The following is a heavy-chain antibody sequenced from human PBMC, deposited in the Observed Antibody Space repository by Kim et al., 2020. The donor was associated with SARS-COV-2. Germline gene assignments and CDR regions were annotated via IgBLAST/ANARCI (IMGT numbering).Heavy chain of an antibody. CDR3: ASRGSIYGKNYYYGMD. V-gene: IGHV1-69*06. CDR2: IIPIFGTT. J-gene: IGHJ6*01. Sequence: SVKVSCKASGGTFSSYAISWVRQAPGQGLEWMGLIIPIFGTTNYAQKFQGRFTITADNSPSKAYMELRSLRSEDTSVYYCASRGSIYGKNYYYGMD. D-gene: IGHD5-18*01. CDR1: GGTFSSYA.